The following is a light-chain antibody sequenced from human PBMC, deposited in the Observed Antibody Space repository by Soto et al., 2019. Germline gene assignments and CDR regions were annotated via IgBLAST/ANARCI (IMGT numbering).Light chain of an antibody. J-gene: IGLJ1*01. CDR3: AAWDDSLNGFYV. CDR2: NNN. CDR1: SSNIERNT. V-gene: IGLV1-44*01. Sequence: QSVLTQPPSASGSPGQRVTISCSGSSSNIERNTVNWYQHLPGTAPKLLIYNNNQRPSGVPDRFSGSKSGTSASLAISGLQSEDEADYYCAAWDDSLNGFYVFGTGTKATVL.